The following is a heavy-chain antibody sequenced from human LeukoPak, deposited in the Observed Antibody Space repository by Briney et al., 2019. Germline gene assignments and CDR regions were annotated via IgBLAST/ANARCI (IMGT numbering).Heavy chain of an antibody. CDR2: IYHSGST. D-gene: IGHD3-10*01. J-gene: IGHJ4*02. Sequence: SETLSLTCTVSGYSISSGYYWGWIRQPPGKGLEWIGSIYHSGSTYHNPSLKSRVTISVDTSKNQFSLKLSSVTAADTAVYYCARPAGDSYFDYWGQGTLVTVSS. CDR1: GYSISSGYY. CDR3: ARPAGDSYFDY. V-gene: IGHV4-38-2*02.